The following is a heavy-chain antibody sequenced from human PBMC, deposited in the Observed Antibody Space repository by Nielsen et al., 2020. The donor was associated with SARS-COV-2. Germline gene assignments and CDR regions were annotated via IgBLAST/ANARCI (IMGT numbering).Heavy chain of an antibody. J-gene: IGHJ4*02. V-gene: IGHV1-18*04. CDR1: GYTYTSYG. CDR2: ISAYKGNT. D-gene: IGHD3-3*01. CDR3: ARVYDRITILGVVRYFDY. Sequence: ASVKVPCKASGYTYTSYGISWVRQAHGHGLEWMGWISAYKGNTNYAQKLQGRVTMTTDTSTSTAYMELRSLRSDDTAVYYCARVYDRITILGVVRYFDYWVQGTLVTVSS.